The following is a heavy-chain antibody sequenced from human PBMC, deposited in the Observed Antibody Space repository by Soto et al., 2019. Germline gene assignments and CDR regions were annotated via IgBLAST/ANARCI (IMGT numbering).Heavy chain of an antibody. CDR1: GFTFGNYW. Sequence: GGSLRLSCAASGFTFGNYWMHWVRQAPGKGLVWVSRIKNDGRSTTHADSVKGRFTISRDNAKNTLYLQMNSLRAEDTAVCYCVRDRAYSGYDIWGQGTLDTVPQ. J-gene: IGHJ4*02. D-gene: IGHD5-12*01. CDR3: VRDRAYSGYDI. V-gene: IGHV3-74*01. CDR2: IKNDGRST.